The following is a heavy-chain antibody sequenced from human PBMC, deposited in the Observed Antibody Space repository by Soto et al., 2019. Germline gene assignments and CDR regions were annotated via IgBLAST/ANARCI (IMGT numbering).Heavy chain of an antibody. CDR1: GGSIRSSNW. CDR2: IYHSGST. CDR3: ARGVVRGVIIMYNWFDP. D-gene: IGHD3-10*01. V-gene: IGHV4-4*02. Sequence: PSETLSLTCAVSGGSIRSSNWWSWVRQPPGKGLEWIGEIYHSGSTNYNPSLESRVTISVDKSKNQFSLKLSSLTAADTAVYYCARGVVRGVIIMYNWFDPWGQGTLVTVS. J-gene: IGHJ5*02.